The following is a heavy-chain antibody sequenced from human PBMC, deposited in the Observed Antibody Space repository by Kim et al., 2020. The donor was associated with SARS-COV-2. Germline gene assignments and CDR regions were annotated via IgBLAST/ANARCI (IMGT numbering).Heavy chain of an antibody. Sequence: SETLSLTCTVSGGSISSSDHNWGWTRQSPGKGLEWIGSVYYRGSTEYSPSLSSRLTISVDTSKNQFSLRLTSVTAADTAVYYCARSGRSAGRSWLDPWGQGTLVTVSS. CDR3: ARSGRSAGRSWLDP. J-gene: IGHJ5*02. CDR2: VYYRGST. CDR1: GGSISSSDHN. V-gene: IGHV4-39*01. D-gene: IGHD6-13*01.